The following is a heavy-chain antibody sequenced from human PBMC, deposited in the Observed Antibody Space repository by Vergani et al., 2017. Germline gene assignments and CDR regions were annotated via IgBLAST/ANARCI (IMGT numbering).Heavy chain of an antibody. D-gene: IGHD2-15*01. Sequence: QVQLVQSGAEVKKPGSSVKVSCKASGGTFSSYTISWVRQAPGQGLEWMGRIIPILGIANYAQKFQGRVTITADKSTSTAYMELSSLRSEDTAVYYCARGGYCSGGSCYPHDYYYYMDVWGKGTTVTVSS. CDR3: ARGGYCSGGSCYPHDYYYYMDV. V-gene: IGHV1-69*02. J-gene: IGHJ6*03. CDR1: GGTFSSYT. CDR2: IIPILGIA.